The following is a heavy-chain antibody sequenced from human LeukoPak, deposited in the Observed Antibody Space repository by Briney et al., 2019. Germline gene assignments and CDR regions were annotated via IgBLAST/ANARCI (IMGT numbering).Heavy chain of an antibody. V-gene: IGHV4-59*01. J-gene: IGHJ4*02. CDR1: GGSLSSYY. CDR2: IYYSGST. CDR3: ARNQQLVLGFDY. D-gene: IGHD6-13*01. Sequence: SETLSLTCTVSGGSLSSYYWSWIRQPPGKGLEWIGYIYYSGSTNYNPSLKSRVTISVDTSKNQFSLKLSSVTAADTAVYYCARNQQLVLGFDYWGQGTLVTVSS.